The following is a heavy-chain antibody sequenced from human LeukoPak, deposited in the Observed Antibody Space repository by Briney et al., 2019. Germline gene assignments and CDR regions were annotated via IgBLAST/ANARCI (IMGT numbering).Heavy chain of an antibody. CDR1: GFTFSSYG. J-gene: IGHJ4*02. CDR2: IQYDGGDK. V-gene: IGHV3-30*02. CDR3: ARDSGLGYCSGGSCYVDY. D-gene: IGHD2-15*01. Sequence: GGSLRLSCAPSGFTFSSYGMHWVRQAPGKGLEWVAFIQYDGGDKHYADSVKGRFTISRDNSKGTLYLQMNSLGAEDTAVYYCARDSGLGYCSGGSCYVDYWGQGTLVTVSS.